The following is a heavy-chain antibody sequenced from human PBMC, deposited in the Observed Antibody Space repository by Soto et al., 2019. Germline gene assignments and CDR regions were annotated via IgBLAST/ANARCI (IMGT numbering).Heavy chain of an antibody. D-gene: IGHD5-12*01. V-gene: IGHV4-31*03. Sequence: SETLSLTCTVSGGSISSGVYYWSWIRQHPGKGLEWIGYIYYSGSTYYNPSLKSRVTISVDTSKNQFSLKLSSVTAADTAVYYCARFDSGYDFFDYWGQGTLVTVSS. CDR2: IYYSGST. CDR3: ARFDSGYDFFDY. J-gene: IGHJ4*02. CDR1: GGSISSGVYY.